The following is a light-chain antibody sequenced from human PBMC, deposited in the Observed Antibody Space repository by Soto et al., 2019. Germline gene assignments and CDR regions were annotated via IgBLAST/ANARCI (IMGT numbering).Light chain of an antibody. CDR2: GAS. CDR3: QHYYNWPPYS. J-gene: IGKJ2*01. Sequence: EIVLTQSPGTLSLSPGEGASLSCRASQTITNDYLAWYQQRPGQAPRLLIYGASTRATGIPARFTASGSGTDFTLTITGLRSEDFAVYYCQHYYNWPPYSFGQGTKVDIK. V-gene: IGKV3D-15*01. CDR1: QTITND.